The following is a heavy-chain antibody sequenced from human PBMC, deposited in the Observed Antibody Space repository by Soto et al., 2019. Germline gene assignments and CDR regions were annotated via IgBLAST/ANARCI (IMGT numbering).Heavy chain of an antibody. Sequence: QVQLVQSGAEVKTPGSSVKVSCTASGDTFNFYTLSWVRQAPGQGLEWMGRIIPMLGMSNYAQKFQGRVTMIAEKSTSTAYMGLSSLRSEDTALYYCATNYGSGSAHFDNWCQGTLVTVSS. CDR2: IIPMLGMS. CDR1: GDTFNFYT. D-gene: IGHD3-10*01. CDR3: ATNYGSGSAHFDN. V-gene: IGHV1-69*02. J-gene: IGHJ4*02.